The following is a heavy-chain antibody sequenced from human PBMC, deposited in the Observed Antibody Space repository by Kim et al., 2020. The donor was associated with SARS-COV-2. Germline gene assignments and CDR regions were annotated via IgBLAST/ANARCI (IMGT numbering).Heavy chain of an antibody. CDR3: AREDSSSWYGNWFDP. CDR2: ISAYNGNT. V-gene: IGHV1-18*01. D-gene: IGHD6-13*01. CDR1: GYTFTSYG. J-gene: IGHJ5*02. Sequence: ASVKVSCKASGYTFTSYGISWVRQAPGQGLEWMGWISAYNGNTNYAQKLQGRVTMTTDTSTSTAYMEPRSLRSDDTAVYYCAREDSSSWYGNWFDPWGQGTLVTVSS.